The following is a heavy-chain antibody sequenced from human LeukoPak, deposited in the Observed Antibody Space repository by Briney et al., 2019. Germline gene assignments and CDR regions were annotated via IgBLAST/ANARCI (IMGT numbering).Heavy chain of an antibody. CDR3: ARHYGSGRPYFDQ. Sequence: SETLSLTCTVSGGSISSGSYYWSWIRQPAGKGLEWIGRIYTSGSTNYNPSLKSRVTMSVDTSKNQFSLKLSSVTAADTAVYYCARHYGSGRPYFDQWGQGTLVTVSS. V-gene: IGHV4-61*02. CDR2: IYTSGST. CDR1: GGSISSGSYY. D-gene: IGHD3-10*01. J-gene: IGHJ4*02.